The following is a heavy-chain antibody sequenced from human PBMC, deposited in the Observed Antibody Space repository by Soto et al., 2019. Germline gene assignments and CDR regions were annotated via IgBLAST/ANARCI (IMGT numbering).Heavy chain of an antibody. V-gene: IGHV4-61*01. J-gene: IGHJ6*02. Sequence: SETLSLTCTVSGGSVSSGSYYWSWIRQPPGKGLEWIGYIYYSGSTNYNPSLESRVTISVDTSKNQFSLKLSSVTAADTAVYYCARDYGYSYGAYYYYYGMDVWGQGTTVTVSS. CDR3: ARDYGYSYGAYYYYYGMDV. CDR1: GGSVSSGSYY. D-gene: IGHD5-18*01. CDR2: IYYSGST.